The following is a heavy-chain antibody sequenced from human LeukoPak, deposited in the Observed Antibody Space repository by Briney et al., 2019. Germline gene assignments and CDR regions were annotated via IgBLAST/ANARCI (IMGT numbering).Heavy chain of an antibody. Sequence: SETLSLTCTVSGVSISSSNSYWGWIRQPPGKGLEWIGSIYYSGNTYYNASLKSQVSISIDTSKNQFSLRLTSVTAADTAVYYCARDLREFARRFDYWGQGTLVTVSS. D-gene: IGHD2/OR15-2a*01. J-gene: IGHJ4*02. CDR1: GVSISSSNSY. CDR2: IYYSGNT. V-gene: IGHV4-39*07. CDR3: ARDLREFARRFDY.